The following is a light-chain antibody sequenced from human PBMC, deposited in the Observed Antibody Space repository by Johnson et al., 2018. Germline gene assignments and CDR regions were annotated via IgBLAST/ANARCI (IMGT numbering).Light chain of an antibody. J-gene: IGLJ1*01. CDR2: ENN. V-gene: IGLV1-51*02. CDR1: SSNIGNNY. Sequence: QSVLTQPPSVSAAPGQKVTISCSGSSSNIGNNYVSWYQQLPGTAPKHLIYENNKRPSGIPDRFSGSKSGTSATLGITGLQTGAEADYYCGTWDSSLSAGNGFETGTKVTVL. CDR3: GTWDSSLSAGNG.